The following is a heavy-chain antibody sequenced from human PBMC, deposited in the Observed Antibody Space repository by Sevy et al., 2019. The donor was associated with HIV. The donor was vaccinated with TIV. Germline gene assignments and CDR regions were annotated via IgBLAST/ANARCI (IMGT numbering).Heavy chain of an antibody. D-gene: IGHD4-4*01. V-gene: IGHV4-31*03. Sequence: SETLSLTCTVSGDSISSVNYFWSWIRQHPGKGLEWVGYIYYTGRTFYNPSLESRVKISRDTSRNQFSLNLSSVTAADTAVYYCAREVDVPTDSDAFDIWGQWTMVTVSS. CDR1: GDSISSVNYF. CDR2: IYYTGRT. CDR3: AREVDVPTDSDAFDI. J-gene: IGHJ3*02.